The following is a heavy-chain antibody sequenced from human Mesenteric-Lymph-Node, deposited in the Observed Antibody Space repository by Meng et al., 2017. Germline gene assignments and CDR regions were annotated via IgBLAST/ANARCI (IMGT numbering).Heavy chain of an antibody. CDR1: GFTFSSYS. CDR2: ISSSSSYI. V-gene: IGHV3-21*01. Sequence: GGSLRLSCAASGFTFSSYSMNWVRQAPGKGLEWVSSISSSSSYIYYADSVKGRFTISRDNAKNSLYLQMNSLRAEDTAVYYCARGKYSERGYFDLWGRGTLVTVSS. D-gene: IGHD1-26*01. CDR3: ARGKYSERGYFDL. J-gene: IGHJ2*01.